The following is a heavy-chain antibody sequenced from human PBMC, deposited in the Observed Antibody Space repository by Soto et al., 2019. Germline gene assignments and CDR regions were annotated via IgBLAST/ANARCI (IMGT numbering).Heavy chain of an antibody. V-gene: IGHV1-18*01. Sequence: ASVKVCCKASGYTFTCCGMSWVRQAPGQGLEWMGWISAYNGNTNYAQKLQGRVTMTTDTSTSTAYMELRSLRSDDTAVYYCARVKGSGYHNWFDPWGQGTLVTVS. D-gene: IGHD3-22*01. CDR2: ISAYNGNT. J-gene: IGHJ5*02. CDR3: ARVKGSGYHNWFDP. CDR1: GYTFTCCG.